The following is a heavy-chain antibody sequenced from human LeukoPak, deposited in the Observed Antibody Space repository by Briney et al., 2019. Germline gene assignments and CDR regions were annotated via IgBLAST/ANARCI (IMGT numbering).Heavy chain of an antibody. CDR3: AKDLRVAAVAGTRGWFDP. CDR2: ISGSGGST. CDR1: GFTFSSYA. J-gene: IGHJ5*02. V-gene: IGHV3-23*01. D-gene: IGHD6-19*01. Sequence: GGSLRLSCAASGFTFSSYAMSWVRQAPGKGLEWVSAISGSGGSTYYADSVKGRFTISRDNSKNTLYLQMNSLRAEDTAVYYCAKDLRVAAVAGTRGWFDPCGHGTLVTVSS.